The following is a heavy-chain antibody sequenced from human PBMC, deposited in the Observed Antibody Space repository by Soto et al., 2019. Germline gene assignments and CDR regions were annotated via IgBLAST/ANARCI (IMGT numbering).Heavy chain of an antibody. D-gene: IGHD3-9*01. J-gene: IGHJ4*02. V-gene: IGHV3-64*01. CDR1: GFTFSSYA. Sequence: GGSLRLSCAASGFTFSSYAMHWVRQAPGKGLEYVSAISSNGGSTYYANSVKGRFTISRDNSKNTLYLQMGSLRAEDMAVYYCARAEELRYFALDYWGQGTLVTVSS. CDR2: ISSNGGST. CDR3: ARAEELRYFALDY.